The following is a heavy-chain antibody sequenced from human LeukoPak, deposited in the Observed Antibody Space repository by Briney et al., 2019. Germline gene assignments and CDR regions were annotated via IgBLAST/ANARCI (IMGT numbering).Heavy chain of an antibody. V-gene: IGHV4-59*12. J-gene: IGHJ4*02. CDR1: GGSISNDY. CDR2: IYYTGST. Sequence: SETLSLTCTVSGGSISNDYWSWIRQPPGKGLECIGYIYYTGSTNYNPPLKSRVTISVDTSKNQLSLKLSSVTAADTAVYYCARSLRLQDLFDYWGQGTLVTVSS. D-gene: IGHD5-18*01. CDR3: ARSLRLQDLFDY.